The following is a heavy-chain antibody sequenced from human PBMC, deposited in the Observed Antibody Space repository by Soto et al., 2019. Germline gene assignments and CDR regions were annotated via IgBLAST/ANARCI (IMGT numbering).Heavy chain of an antibody. CDR1: GGFVSSGNYY. CDR3: ARVERGTTTTVVDAFDI. Sequence: QVQLQQWGAGLLKPSETLSLTCAVYGGFVSSGNYYWSWIRQPPGKGLEWIGEMSHSGGTHFNPSLKSRGTISVDTSKNQFSLKMTSVTAADTALYYCARVERGTTTTVVDAFDIWGPGTMVTVSS. CDR2: MSHSGGT. J-gene: IGHJ3*02. D-gene: IGHD4-4*01. V-gene: IGHV4-34*01.